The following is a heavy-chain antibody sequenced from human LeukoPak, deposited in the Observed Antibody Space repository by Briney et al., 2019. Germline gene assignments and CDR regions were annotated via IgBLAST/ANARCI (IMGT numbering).Heavy chain of an antibody. CDR2: IKSRTDGGTT. V-gene: IGHV3-15*07. CDR3: ARGVDYYENSGTIDY. J-gene: IGHJ4*02. D-gene: IGHD3-22*01. Sequence: GGSLRLSCTTSGFNFNNAWMNWVRQAPGKGLEWVGRIKSRTDGGTTVYSAPVKGRFTISRDNSKNTLYLQMNSLRAEDTAVYYCARGVDYYENSGTIDYWGQGTLVTVSS. CDR1: GFNFNNAW.